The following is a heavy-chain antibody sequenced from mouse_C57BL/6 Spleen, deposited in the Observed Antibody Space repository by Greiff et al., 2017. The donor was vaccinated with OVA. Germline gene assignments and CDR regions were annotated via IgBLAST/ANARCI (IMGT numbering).Heavy chain of an antibody. CDR2: IPPNSGST. D-gene: IGHD1-1*01. Sequence: PGQGLEWIGMIPPNSGSTNYNEKFKSKATLTVAKSSSTAYMQLSSLTSEDSAVYYCAKLITTVDYWGQGTTLTVSS. CDR3: AKLITTVDY. J-gene: IGHJ2*01. V-gene: IGHV1-64*01.